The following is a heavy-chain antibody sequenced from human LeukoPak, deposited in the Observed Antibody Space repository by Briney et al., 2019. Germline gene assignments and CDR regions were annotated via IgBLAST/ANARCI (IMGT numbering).Heavy chain of an antibody. CDR2: ISSSSSYI. V-gene: IGHV3-21*01. CDR3: AKDLWELRSPSNWFDP. CDR1: GFTFSSYS. Sequence: GGSLRLSCAASGFTFSSYSMNWVRQAPGMGLEWVSSISSSSSYIYYADSVKGRFTISRDNAKNSLYLQMNSLRAEDTAVYYCAKDLWELRSPSNWFDPWGQGTLVTVSS. D-gene: IGHD1-26*01. J-gene: IGHJ5*02.